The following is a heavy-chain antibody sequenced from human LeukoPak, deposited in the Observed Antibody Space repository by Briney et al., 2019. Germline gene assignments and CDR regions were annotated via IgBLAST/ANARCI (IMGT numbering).Heavy chain of an antibody. D-gene: IGHD6-13*01. V-gene: IGHV3-53*01. CDR1: GFTFSSYA. Sequence: GGSLRLSCAASGFTFSSYAMSWVRQAPGKGLEWVSVIYSGGSTYYADSVKGRFTISRDNSKNTLYLQMNSLRAEDTAVYYCARVGSSWLYFDYWGQGTLVTVSS. CDR2: IYSGGST. J-gene: IGHJ4*02. CDR3: ARVGSSWLYFDY.